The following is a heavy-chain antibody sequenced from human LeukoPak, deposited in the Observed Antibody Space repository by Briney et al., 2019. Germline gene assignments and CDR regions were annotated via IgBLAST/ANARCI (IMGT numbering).Heavy chain of an antibody. CDR2: FGSAGDT. Sequence: GGSLRLSWATSGFPFSAYDMHWVRQAPGKGLEWVSAFGSAGDTYYPGAVKGRFTISRDYAKNSLFLQMNNLIAGDTAVYFCVRGALPGDNWYFDLWGRGTLVTVSS. V-gene: IGHV3-13*01. CDR3: VRGALPGDNWYFDL. J-gene: IGHJ2*01. CDR1: GFPFSAYD.